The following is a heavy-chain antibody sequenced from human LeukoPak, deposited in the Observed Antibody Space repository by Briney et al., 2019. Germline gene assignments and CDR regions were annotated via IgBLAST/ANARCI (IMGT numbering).Heavy chain of an antibody. Sequence: GGSLRLSCAASGFTFSSYGMHWVRQAPGKGLEWVSYISSSSSTIYYADSVKGRFTISRDNAKNSLYLQMNSLRAEDTAVYYCAREPDRNGYWGQGTLVTVSS. J-gene: IGHJ4*02. CDR1: GFTFSSYG. V-gene: IGHV3-48*04. CDR2: ISSSSSTI. CDR3: AREPDRNGY. D-gene: IGHD3-16*02.